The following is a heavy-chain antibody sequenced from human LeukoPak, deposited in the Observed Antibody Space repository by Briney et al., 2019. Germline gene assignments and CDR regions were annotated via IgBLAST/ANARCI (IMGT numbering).Heavy chain of an antibody. J-gene: IGHJ4*02. V-gene: IGHV4-39*01. D-gene: IGHD6-19*01. CDR3: ARLYSSGWYVIDY. CDR1: GGSISSSSYY. CDR2: FYYSGST. Sequence: SETLSLTCTVSGGSISSSSYYWGWIRQPPGKGLEGIGSFYYSGSTYYNPSLKSRVTISVDTSKNQFSLKLSSVTAADTAVYYCARLYSSGWYVIDYWGQGTPVTVSS.